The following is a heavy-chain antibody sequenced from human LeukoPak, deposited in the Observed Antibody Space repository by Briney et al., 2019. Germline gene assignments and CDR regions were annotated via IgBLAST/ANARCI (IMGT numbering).Heavy chain of an antibody. V-gene: IGHV3-30*18. CDR2: ISYDGSNK. CDR1: GFTFSSYG. CDR3: AKDRVTIFGVLDAFDI. Sequence: QPGGSLRLSCAASGFTFSSYGMHWVRQAPGKGLEWVAVISYDGSNKYYADSVKGRFTISRDNSKNTLYLQMNSLRAEDTAVYYCAKDRVTIFGVLDAFDIWGQGTMVTVSS. J-gene: IGHJ3*02. D-gene: IGHD3-3*01.